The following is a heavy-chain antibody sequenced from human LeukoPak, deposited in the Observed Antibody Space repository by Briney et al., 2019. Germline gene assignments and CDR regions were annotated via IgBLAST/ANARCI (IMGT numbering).Heavy chain of an antibody. CDR1: GGSFSGYY. CDR2: INHSGST. Sequence: SETLSLTCAVYGGSFSGYYWSWIRQPPGKGLEWIGEINHSGSTNYNPSLKSRVTISVDTSKNQFSLKLSSVTAADTAVYYCARAHREYYGSGSYYEYWGQGTLVTVSS. CDR3: ARAHREYYGSGSYYEY. V-gene: IGHV4-34*01. D-gene: IGHD3-10*01. J-gene: IGHJ4*02.